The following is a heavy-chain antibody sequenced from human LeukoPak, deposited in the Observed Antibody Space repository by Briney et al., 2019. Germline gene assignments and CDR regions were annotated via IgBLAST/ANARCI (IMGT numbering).Heavy chain of an antibody. CDR1: GFTVSSSY. J-gene: IGHJ4*02. D-gene: IGHD3-10*01. CDR3: ARVGFGELSYPHFDY. Sequence: GGSLRLSCAASGFTVSSSYMSWVRQAPGKGLGWVSIIYSGGITYYADSVKGRFTISRDNSKNTLYLQMNILRAEDTAAYYCARVGFGELSYPHFDYWGQGTLVTVSS. V-gene: IGHV3-53*01. CDR2: IYSGGIT.